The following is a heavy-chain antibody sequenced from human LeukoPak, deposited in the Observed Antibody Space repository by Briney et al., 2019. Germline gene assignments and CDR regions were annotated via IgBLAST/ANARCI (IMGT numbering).Heavy chain of an antibody. V-gene: IGHV4-39*07. CDR2: IYYSGST. J-gene: IGHJ6*02. Sequence: SETLSLTCTVSGGSISSSSYYWGWIRQPPGKGLEWIGSIYYSGSTSYNPSLKSRVTISVDMSKNQFSLQLSSVTAADTAVYYCARDSGYASGWYGMSGSYYYGMDVWGQGTTVTVSS. CDR1: GGSISSSSYY. CDR3: ARDSGYASGWYGMSGSYYYGMDV. D-gene: IGHD6-19*01.